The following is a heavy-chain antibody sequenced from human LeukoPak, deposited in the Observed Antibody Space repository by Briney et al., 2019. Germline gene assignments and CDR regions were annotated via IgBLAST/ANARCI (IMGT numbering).Heavy chain of an antibody. V-gene: IGHV4-39*01. CDR3: VSHPRGFSVYDQRFDY. J-gene: IGHJ4*02. D-gene: IGHD5/OR15-5a*01. CDR1: GGSINNINNY. CDR2: IHYNERA. Sequence: SETLSLTCTVSGGSINNINNYWGWMRQPPGKGLAWIGAIHYNERAYYNSSLKSRVTISLDTSKNQFSLKLTSVTAADTAIYYCVSHPRGFSVYDQRFDYWGQGILVTVSS.